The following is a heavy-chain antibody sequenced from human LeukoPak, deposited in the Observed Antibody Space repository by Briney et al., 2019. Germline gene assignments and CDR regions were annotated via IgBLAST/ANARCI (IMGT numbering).Heavy chain of an antibody. CDR3: ARDSPFGSGWVDAFDI. CDR2: IYTSGST. J-gene: IGHJ3*02. V-gene: IGHV4-4*07. CDR1: GGSISSYY. Sequence: PSETLSLTCTVSGGSISSYYWSWIRQPAGRGLEWIGRIYTSGSTNYNPSLKSRVTRSVDTSKNQFSLKLSSVTAADTAVYYCARDSPFGSGWVDAFDIWGQGTMVTVSS. D-gene: IGHD6-19*01.